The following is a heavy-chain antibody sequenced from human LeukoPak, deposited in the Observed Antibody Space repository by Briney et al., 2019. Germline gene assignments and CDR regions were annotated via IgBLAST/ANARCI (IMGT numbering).Heavy chain of an antibody. J-gene: IGHJ6*03. Sequence: PGGSLRLSCAASGFTFSSYWMSWVRQAPGKGVEWVANIKQDGSEKYYVDSVKGRFTISRDNAKNSLYLQMNSLRAEDTAVYYCATDTAMVVYYYYMDVWGKGTTVTVSS. CDR2: IKQDGSEK. V-gene: IGHV3-7*04. CDR1: GFTFSSYW. D-gene: IGHD5-18*01. CDR3: ATDTAMVVYYYYMDV.